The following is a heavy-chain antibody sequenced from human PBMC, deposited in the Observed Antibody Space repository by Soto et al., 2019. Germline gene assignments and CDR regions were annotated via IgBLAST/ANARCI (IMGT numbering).Heavy chain of an antibody. D-gene: IGHD1-1*01. CDR1: GYTFTTYD. CDR3: TRNRREPRDFEF. V-gene: IGHV1-8*01. CDR2: MNPDSGTT. J-gene: IGHJ4*02. Sequence: QVQLVQSGAEVRKPGASVKVSCKASGYTFTTYDINWLRQARGQGLQWMGWMNPDSGTTGYAQTFQGRVTLTRDTSMNTAYMALSRLTYEDTSVYYCTRNRREPRDFEFWGQGTLVTVSS.